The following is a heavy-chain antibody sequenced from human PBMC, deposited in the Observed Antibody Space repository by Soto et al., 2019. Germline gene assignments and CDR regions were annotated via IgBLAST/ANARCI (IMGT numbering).Heavy chain of an antibody. CDR2: ISSSSSTI. Sequence: PGGSLRLSCAAFGFTFSTYSMNWVRQAPGKGLEWVSYISSSSSTIFYADSVKGRFTISRDNSKNALYLQMNSLRAEDTAVYYCARHKRDLRFLEWSYYFDYWGQGTLVTVSS. V-gene: IGHV3-48*01. D-gene: IGHD3-3*01. J-gene: IGHJ4*02. CDR3: ARHKRDLRFLEWSYYFDY. CDR1: GFTFSTYS.